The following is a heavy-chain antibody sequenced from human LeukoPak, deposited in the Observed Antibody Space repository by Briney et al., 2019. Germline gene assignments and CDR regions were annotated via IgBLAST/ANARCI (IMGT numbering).Heavy chain of an antibody. CDR3: ATLMGDTWLDY. D-gene: IGHD3-16*01. Sequence: SVKVSCKASGGTFSSYTISWVRQAPGQGLEWMGRIIPVLGIANYAQKFQGRVTITADKSTSTAYMELSSLRSEDTAVYYCATLMGDTWLDYWGQGTLVTVSS. CDR1: GGTFSSYT. CDR2: IIPVLGIA. V-gene: IGHV1-69*02. J-gene: IGHJ4*02.